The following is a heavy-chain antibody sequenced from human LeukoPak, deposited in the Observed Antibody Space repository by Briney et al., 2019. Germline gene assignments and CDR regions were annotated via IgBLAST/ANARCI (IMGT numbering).Heavy chain of an antibody. Sequence: GGSLRPSCAASGFTFSSYNMNWVRQAPGKGLEWVSYISSSSSTIYYADSVKGRFTISRDNAKNSLYLQMNSLRAEDTAVYYCARARDAYYYDSSGYYHGVWGQGTLVTVSS. J-gene: IGHJ4*02. CDR1: GFTFSSYN. D-gene: IGHD3-22*01. CDR2: ISSSSSTI. CDR3: ARARDAYYYDSSGYYHGV. V-gene: IGHV3-48*01.